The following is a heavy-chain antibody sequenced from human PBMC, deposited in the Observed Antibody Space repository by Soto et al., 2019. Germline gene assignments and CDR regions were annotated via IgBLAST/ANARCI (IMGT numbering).Heavy chain of an antibody. CDR3: AKDGYYDFWIGHNYRYF. V-gene: IGHV3-23*01. CDR1: GFTFTTHA. J-gene: IGHJ1*01. D-gene: IGHD3-3*01. Sequence: EVQLLVSGGGLVQPGGSLSLSCVASGFTFTTHAMSWVRQALGKGLEWVSEMSGNGGSTWYADSGTGRFTISRDNSKNPRYLTMNSVRAEDTDVYYCAKDGYYDFWIGHNYRYFWGQGSLVSVSS. CDR2: MSGNGGST.